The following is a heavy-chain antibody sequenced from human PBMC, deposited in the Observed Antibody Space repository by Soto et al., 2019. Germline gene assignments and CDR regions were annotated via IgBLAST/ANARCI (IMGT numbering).Heavy chain of an antibody. CDR1: GYVFATYW. CDR2: IYPDDSDV. D-gene: IGHD1-26*01. CDR3: ARGRYIGTTDAFNI. Sequence: GESLKISCKGSGYVFATYWIGWVRQMPGKGLEWMGIIYPDDSDVRYSPSFQGQVTISVDKSISTAYLQWSSLKASDTAMYYCARGRYIGTTDAFNIWGQGTMVTVSS. J-gene: IGHJ3*02. V-gene: IGHV5-51*01.